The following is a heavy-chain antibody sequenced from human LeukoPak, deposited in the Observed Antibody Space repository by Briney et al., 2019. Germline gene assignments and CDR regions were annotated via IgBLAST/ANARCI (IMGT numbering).Heavy chain of an antibody. CDR3: ARAGAYYYDSSGYYSFDY. D-gene: IGHD3-22*01. J-gene: IGHJ4*02. V-gene: IGHV6-1*01. Sequence: SQTLSLTCAISGDSVSSNSDAWNWIRQSPSRGLEWLGRTYYRSKWYNDFAVPVKSRITINPDTYKNQFSLQLNSVTPEDTAVYYCARAGAYYYDSSGYYSFDYWGQGTLVTVSS. CDR2: TYYRSKWYN. CDR1: GDSVSSNSDA.